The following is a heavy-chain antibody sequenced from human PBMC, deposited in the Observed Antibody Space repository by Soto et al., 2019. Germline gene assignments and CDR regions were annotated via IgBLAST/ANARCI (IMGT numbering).Heavy chain of an antibody. CDR1: GFTFNNAW. CDR3: STRGVATSY. Sequence: EVQLVESGGGLVKPGRSLRLSCAASGFTFNNAWMNWVRQAPGKGLEWVGRIKSKTDGGTTDYAEPVKDSVTISIDDSKNTLYLQINSLKSEDTAVDYCSTRGVATSYWGQGTLVTVSS. CDR2: IKSKTDGGTT. D-gene: IGHD5-12*01. J-gene: IGHJ4*02. V-gene: IGHV3-15*07.